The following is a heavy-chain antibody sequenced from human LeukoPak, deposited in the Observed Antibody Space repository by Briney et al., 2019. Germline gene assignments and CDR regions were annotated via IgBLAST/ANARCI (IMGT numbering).Heavy chain of an antibody. CDR2: IYYSGST. V-gene: IGHV4-39*01. CDR3: AETGTTGY. Sequence: WIRQPPGKGLEWIGSIYYSGSTYYNPSLKSRVTISVDTSKNQFSLKLSSVTAADTAVYYCAETGTTGYWGQGTLVTVSS. D-gene: IGHD1-7*01. J-gene: IGHJ4*02.